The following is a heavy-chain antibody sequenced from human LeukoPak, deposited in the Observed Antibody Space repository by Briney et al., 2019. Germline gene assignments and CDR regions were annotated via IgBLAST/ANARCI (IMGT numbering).Heavy chain of an antibody. D-gene: IGHD5-12*01. CDR3: ARGLGSVVATVSD. CDR1: GYTFTSYG. Sequence: ASVKVSFKASGYTFTSYGISWVRQAPGQGLEWMGWINAYNGNTNYARKFQGRVTLTTDTSTSTAYMELRSLRSDDTAVFYCARGLGSVVATVSDWGQGTLVTVSS. V-gene: IGHV1-18*01. CDR2: INAYNGNT. J-gene: IGHJ4*02.